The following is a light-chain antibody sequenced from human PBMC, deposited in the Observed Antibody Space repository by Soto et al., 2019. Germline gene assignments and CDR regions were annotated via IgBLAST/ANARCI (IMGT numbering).Light chain of an antibody. CDR3: ETWDSHSRL. V-gene: IGLV4-60*03. J-gene: IGLJ3*02. CDR1: SGHSNCI. Sequence: QSVLTQSSSASASLGSSVKLTCTLSSGHSNCIIAWHQQQPGMAPRFLMRLEESGSYNKGSGVPDRFSGSSSGADRYLTISNLQSEDEADYYCETWDSHSRLFGGGTKVTVL. CDR2: LEESGSY.